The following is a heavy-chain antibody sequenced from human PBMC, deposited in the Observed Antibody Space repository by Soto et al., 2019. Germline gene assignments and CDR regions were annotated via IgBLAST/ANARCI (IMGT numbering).Heavy chain of an antibody. V-gene: IGHV1-2*04. D-gene: IGHD6-6*01. CDR1: GYTFTGYY. CDR3: AREYSRSSTSSRPYYYYYYYMDV. CDR2: SNPNSGGT. J-gene: IGHJ6*03. Sequence: QVQLVQSGAEVKKPGASVKVSCKASGYTFTGYYMHWVRQAPGQGLEWMGWSNPNSGGTNYAQKFQGWVTMTRDTSISTAYMELSRLRSDDTAVYYCAREYSRSSTSSRPYYYYYYYMDVWGKGTTVTVSS.